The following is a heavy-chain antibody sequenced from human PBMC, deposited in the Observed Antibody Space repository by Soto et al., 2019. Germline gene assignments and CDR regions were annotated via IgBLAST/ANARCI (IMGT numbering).Heavy chain of an antibody. CDR3: AKDQASSGYEIDY. V-gene: IGHV3-66*01. J-gene: IGHJ4*02. CDR1: GFTVSSNY. CDR2: IYSGGST. Sequence: GGSLGLSCAAYGFTVSSNYVSWVRQAPGKGLEWVSVIYSGGSTYYADSVKGRFTISRDNSKNTLYLQMNSLRAEDTAVYYCAKDQASSGYEIDYWGQRTLVTVPQ. D-gene: IGHD5-12*01.